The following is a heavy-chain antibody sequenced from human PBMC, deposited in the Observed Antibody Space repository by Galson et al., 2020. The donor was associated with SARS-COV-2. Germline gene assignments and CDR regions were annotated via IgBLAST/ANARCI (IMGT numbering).Heavy chain of an antibody. CDR2: ISANGIIT. CDR1: GFSFSTYA. D-gene: IGHD6-19*01. V-gene: IGHV3-64*01. J-gene: IGHJ4*02. Sequence: GGSLRLSCTASGFSFSTYAMHWVRQAPGKGLEYVSSISANGIITYYANSVRGRFTISRDNSKNTLYLQMGSLRAEDMAVYYCASVQGSGWYYYGDWGQGTLVTVSS. CDR3: ASVQGSGWYYYGD.